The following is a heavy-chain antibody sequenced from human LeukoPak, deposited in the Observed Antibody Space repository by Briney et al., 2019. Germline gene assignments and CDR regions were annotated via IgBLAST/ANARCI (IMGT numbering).Heavy chain of an antibody. J-gene: IGHJ4*02. CDR2: INHSGST. D-gene: IGHD6-19*01. CDR3: ARAGGSGWYRVID. Sequence: PSETLSLTCAVYGGSFSGYYWSWIRQPPGKGLEWIGEINHSGSTNYNPSLKSRVTISVDTSKNQFSLKLSSVTAADTAVYYCARAGGSGWYRVIDWGQGTLVTVSS. V-gene: IGHV4-34*01. CDR1: GGSFSGYY.